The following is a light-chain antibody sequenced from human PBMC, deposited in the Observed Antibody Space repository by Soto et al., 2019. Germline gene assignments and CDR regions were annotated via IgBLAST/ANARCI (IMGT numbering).Light chain of an antibody. V-gene: IGKV3-20*01. CDR3: QQYGSSPLLT. J-gene: IGKJ4*01. CDR2: GAS. Sequence: EIVLTQSPGTLSLSPGERATLSCRASQSVSSSYLAWYQQKPGQAPRLHIYGASSRATGIPDRFSGSGSGRDVSLTISRLEPEDFAVYFCQQYGSSPLLTFGGGTKVEIK. CDR1: QSVSSSY.